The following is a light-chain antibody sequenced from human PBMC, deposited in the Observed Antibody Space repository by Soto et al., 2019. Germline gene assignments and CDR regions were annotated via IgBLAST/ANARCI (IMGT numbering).Light chain of an antibody. CDR1: QGISIS. CDR2: GAS. V-gene: IGKV3-15*01. Sequence: TQSPSSLSASVGDRVTITCRASQGISISLAWYRQKPGQAPRLLIYGASTRATGIPARFSGSGSGTEFTLTISSLQSEDFAVYYCQQYNDWPRTFGQGTKVDIK. J-gene: IGKJ1*01. CDR3: QQYNDWPRT.